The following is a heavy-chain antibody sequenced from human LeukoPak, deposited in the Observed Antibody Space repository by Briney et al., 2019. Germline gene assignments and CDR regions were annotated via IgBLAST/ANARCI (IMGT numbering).Heavy chain of an antibody. D-gene: IGHD2-15*01. CDR1: GGSISSYY. CDR3: ARGPYCSGGSCYSGEGY. V-gene: IGHV4-59*01. CDR2: IYYSGST. Sequence: PSETLSLTCTVSGGSISSYYWSWIRQPPGKGLEWIGYIYYSGSTNYNPSLKSRVTMSVDTSKNQFSLKLSSVTAADTAVYYCARGPYCSGGSCYSGEGYWGQGILVTVSS. J-gene: IGHJ4*02.